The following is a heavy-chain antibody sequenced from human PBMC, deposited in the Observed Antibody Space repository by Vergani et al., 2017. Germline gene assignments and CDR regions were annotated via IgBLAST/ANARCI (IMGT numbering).Heavy chain of an antibody. CDR2: INWNSDSI. Sequence: EVQLLESGGGLVQPGGSLRLSCAASGFTFSSYAMSWVRQAPGKGLEWVSGINWNSDSIAYADSVKGRFTISRDNSKNTVYLQMNSLRIEDTAVYYCVKDDPSLDHWGQGTLVTVSS. J-gene: IGHJ4*02. CDR3: VKDDPSLDH. CDR1: GFTFSSYA. V-gene: IGHV3-23*01.